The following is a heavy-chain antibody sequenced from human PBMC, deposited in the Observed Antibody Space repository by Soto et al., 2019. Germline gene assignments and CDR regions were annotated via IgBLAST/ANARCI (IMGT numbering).Heavy chain of an antibody. CDR2: IYYSGST. Sequence: PSETLSLTCTVSGGSISGSSYYWGWIRQPPGKGLEWIGSIYYSGSTYYNPSLKSRVTISVDTPKNQFSLKLSSVTAADTAVYYCARLSLVGAHYYYYGMDVWGQGTTVTVSS. J-gene: IGHJ6*02. CDR3: ARLSLVGAHYYYYGMDV. CDR1: GGSISGSSYY. D-gene: IGHD1-26*01. V-gene: IGHV4-39*01.